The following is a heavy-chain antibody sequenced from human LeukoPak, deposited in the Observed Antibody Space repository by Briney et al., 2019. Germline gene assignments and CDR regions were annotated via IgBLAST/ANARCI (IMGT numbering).Heavy chain of an antibody. Sequence: ASVKVSCKASGYTFSGYYMHWVRQAPGQGLEWMGWINPNSGGTNYAQKFHGRVTMTRDTSISTAYMELSRLRSDDTAVYYSARGYTLSKTAAGTHFQHWGQGTLVTVSS. D-gene: IGHD6-13*01. J-gene: IGHJ1*01. CDR2: INPNSGGT. CDR3: ARGYTLSKTAAGTHFQH. V-gene: IGHV1-2*02. CDR1: GYTFSGYY.